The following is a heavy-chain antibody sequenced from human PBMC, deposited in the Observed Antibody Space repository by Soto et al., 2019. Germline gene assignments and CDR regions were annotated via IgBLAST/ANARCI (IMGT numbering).Heavy chain of an antibody. V-gene: IGHV1-3*01. J-gene: IGHJ4*02. CDR3: ARDGAVAGDSNFDY. CDR2: INAGNGNT. CDR1: GYTFTNYA. D-gene: IGHD6-19*01. Sequence: ASVKVSCKASGYTFTNYAMHWVRQAPGQRLEWMGWINAGNGNTKYSQKFQGRVTITRDTSASTAYMELSSLRSEDTAVYYCARDGAVAGDSNFDYWGQGTLVTVSS.